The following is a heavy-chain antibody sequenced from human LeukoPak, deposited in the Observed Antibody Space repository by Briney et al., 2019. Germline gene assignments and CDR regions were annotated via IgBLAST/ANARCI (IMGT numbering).Heavy chain of an antibody. CDR3: ARATSYYYDSSGYYIDY. CDR1: GYSISSDYY. J-gene: IGHJ4*02. V-gene: IGHV4-38-2*01. CDR2: IYRSGST. D-gene: IGHD3-22*01. Sequence: PSETLSLTCAVSGYSISSDYYWGWIRQPPGKGLEWIGSIYRSGSTYYNPSLKSRVTISVDTSKNQFSLKLSSVTAADTAVYYCARATSYYYDSSGYYIDYWGQGTLVTVSS.